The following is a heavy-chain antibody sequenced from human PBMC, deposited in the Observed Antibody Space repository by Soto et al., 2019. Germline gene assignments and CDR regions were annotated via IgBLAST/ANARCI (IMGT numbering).Heavy chain of an antibody. D-gene: IGHD3-10*01. J-gene: IGHJ6*02. CDR3: ARSYYGSGSYWFYGMDV. Sequence: QVQLVQSVAEVKTPGSSVKVSCKASGGTFGNSAISWVRQAPGQGLEWMGGIIPSFATGNSAPEFQGRLTITADKSTTTAYMELSSLRSEDTAVYYCARSYYGSGSYWFYGMDVWGQGTTVTVSS. CDR1: GGTFGNSA. CDR2: IIPSFATG. V-gene: IGHV1-69*06.